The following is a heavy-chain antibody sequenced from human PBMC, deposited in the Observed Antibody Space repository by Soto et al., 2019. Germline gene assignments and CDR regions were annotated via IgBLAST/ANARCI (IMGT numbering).Heavy chain of an antibody. CDR2: ISSDSIYT. V-gene: IGHV3-11*06. CDR3: ARDSTGSGLDYGMDV. D-gene: IGHD3-10*01. CDR1: GFTFNDHY. J-gene: IGHJ6*02. Sequence: QVQLVESGGGLVKPGGSLRLSCAASGFTFNDHYMTWIRQAPGKGLEWVSFISSDSIYTNSADSVKGRFTISRDNAKNLLYLQMNSLRVEDAAVYYCARDSTGSGLDYGMDVWGQGTTVAVSS.